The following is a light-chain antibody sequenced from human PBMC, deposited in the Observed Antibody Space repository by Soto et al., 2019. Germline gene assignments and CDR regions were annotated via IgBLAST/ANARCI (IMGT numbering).Light chain of an antibody. CDR3: QQRSNWYT. V-gene: IGKV3-11*01. CDR1: QSVSSS. J-gene: IGKJ2*01. CDR2: DAS. Sequence: EIVLTQSPATLSLSPGERATLSCRASQSVSSSLAWYQQKPGQAPRLLIYDASNRATGIPARFSGSGSGTDFTLTSSSLEPEDFAVYYCQQRSNWYTFGQGTKLEIK.